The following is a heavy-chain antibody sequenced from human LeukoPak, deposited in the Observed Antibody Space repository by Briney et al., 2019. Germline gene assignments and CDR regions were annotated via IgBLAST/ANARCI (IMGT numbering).Heavy chain of an antibody. Sequence: ASVKVSCKASGYTFTDYFIQWVRQAPGQGLEWLGWMNPNSVATYYAQKFQGRVTMTRDTSITTAYMELSRLGSDDTAVYYCARGYGIWSAYHTSTGYFHLWGLGTLVTVSS. V-gene: IGHV1-2*02. CDR3: ARGYGIWSAYHTSTGYFHL. CDR1: GYTFTDYF. D-gene: IGHD3-3*01. CDR2: MNPNSVAT. J-gene: IGHJ1*01.